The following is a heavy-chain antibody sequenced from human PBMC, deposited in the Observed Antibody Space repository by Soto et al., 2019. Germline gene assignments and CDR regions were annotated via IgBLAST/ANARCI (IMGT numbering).Heavy chain of an antibody. Sequence: QVHLVESGGGVVQPGRSLRLSCEASGFTFSNYAMHWVRQAPGKGLEWVALIWYDEINKYYADSVKGRFTISRDNSQNTLLLQMNSLRPEDTAVYYCARDLSGPLDYWGQGTPVIVSS. CDR1: GFTFSNYA. CDR2: IWYDEINK. J-gene: IGHJ4*02. V-gene: IGHV3-33*01. CDR3: ARDLSGPLDY.